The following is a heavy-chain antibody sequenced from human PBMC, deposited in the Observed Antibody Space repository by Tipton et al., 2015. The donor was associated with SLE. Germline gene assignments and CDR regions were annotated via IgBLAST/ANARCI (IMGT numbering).Heavy chain of an antibody. CDR1: GDSINHYY. CDR2: IYYSGTT. J-gene: IGHJ6*03. D-gene: IGHD6-13*01. Sequence: GLVKPSETLSLLCTVSGDSINHYYWSWIRQPPGKGLEWIGYIYYSGTTNYNPSLKSPVTISVDTSKNQFSLKLSSVTAADTAVYYCARGSSSWKGSYYYYYMDVWGKGTTVTVSS. CDR3: ARGSSSWKGSYYYYYMDV. V-gene: IGHV4-59*01.